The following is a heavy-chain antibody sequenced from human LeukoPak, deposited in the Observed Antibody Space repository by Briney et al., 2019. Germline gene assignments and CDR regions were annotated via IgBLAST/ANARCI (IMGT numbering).Heavy chain of an antibody. CDR1: GGAISSYY. CDR2: IYSSGST. J-gene: IGHJ5*02. D-gene: IGHD3-10*02. Sequence: SETLSLTCTVSGGAISSYYWSWIRQPPGKGLEWIGYIYSSGSTNYNPSLKSRVTISVDTSKNQFSLKLSSVTAADTAVYYCARHVRLRWFDPWGQGTLVTVSS. V-gene: IGHV4-59*08. CDR3: ARHVRLRWFDP.